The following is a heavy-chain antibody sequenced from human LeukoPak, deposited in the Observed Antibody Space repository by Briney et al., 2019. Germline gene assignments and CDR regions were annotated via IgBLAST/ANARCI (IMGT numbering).Heavy chain of an antibody. CDR3: AKDQYCSSTSCYIGY. CDR1: GFTFSSYA. Sequence: GGSLRLSCAASGFTFSSYAMTWVRQAPGKGLVWVSGISGSGGSAFYADSVRGRFTISRDNSKNTLSLQMNSLRAEDTAIYYCAKDQYCSSTSCYIGYWGQGALVTVSS. V-gene: IGHV3-23*01. D-gene: IGHD2-2*02. CDR2: ISGSGGSA. J-gene: IGHJ4*02.